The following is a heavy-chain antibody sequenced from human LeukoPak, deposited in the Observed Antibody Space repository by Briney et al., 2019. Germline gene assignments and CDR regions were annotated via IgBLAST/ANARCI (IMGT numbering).Heavy chain of an antibody. Sequence: ASVKVSCKASGYTFTSYDINWVRQATGQGLEWMGWMNPNSGNTGYAQKFQGRVTITRNTSISTAYMELSSLRSEDTAVYYCARARHGDDFWSGSTKYYYYYYMDVWGKGTTVTVSS. D-gene: IGHD3-3*01. CDR3: ARARHGDDFWSGSTKYYYYYYMDV. CDR2: MNPNSGNT. J-gene: IGHJ6*03. V-gene: IGHV1-8*03. CDR1: GYTFTSYD.